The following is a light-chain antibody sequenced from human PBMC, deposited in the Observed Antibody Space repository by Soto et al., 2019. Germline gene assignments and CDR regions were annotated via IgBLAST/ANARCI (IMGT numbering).Light chain of an antibody. V-gene: IGKV1-39*01. Sequence: DIQMTQSPSTLSASVGDRVTITCRASQSISSWLGWYQQKPGKAPKLLIYAASSLQSGVPSRFSGSGSGTDFTLTISSLQPEDFATYYCQQSYSTPLTFGGGTKVDIK. CDR2: AAS. J-gene: IGKJ4*01. CDR3: QQSYSTPLT. CDR1: QSISSW.